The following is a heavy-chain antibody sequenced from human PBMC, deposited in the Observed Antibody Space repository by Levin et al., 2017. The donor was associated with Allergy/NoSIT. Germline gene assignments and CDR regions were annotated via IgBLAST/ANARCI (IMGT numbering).Heavy chain of an antibody. CDR3: AVFSLRYGTFEM. Sequence: PSETLSLTCAVSGGSFGGYFWSWLRQPPGKGPEWIGEVSHGGFTTYNPSLKSRVAISVDASRNDFSLKLAHVTAADTAVYYCAVFSLRYGTFEMWGQGTMVTVSS. CDR1: GGSFGGYF. D-gene: IGHD4-17*01. V-gene: IGHV4-34*01. J-gene: IGHJ3*02. CDR2: VSHGGFT.